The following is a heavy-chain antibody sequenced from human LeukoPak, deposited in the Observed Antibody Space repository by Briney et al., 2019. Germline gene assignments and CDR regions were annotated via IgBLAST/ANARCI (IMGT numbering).Heavy chain of an antibody. CDR2: ARNRANSYTT. Sequence: GGSLRLSCAASGFTFSDRYMDWARQAPGKGLEWVGRARNRANSYTTQYGASVKGRFTISRDDSKNSLYLQMNSLKTEDTAVYYCIRVGYCSGGRCTPLDYWGQGTLVTVSS. CDR3: IRVGYCSGGRCTPLDY. V-gene: IGHV3-72*01. CDR1: GFTFSDRY. D-gene: IGHD2-15*01. J-gene: IGHJ4*02.